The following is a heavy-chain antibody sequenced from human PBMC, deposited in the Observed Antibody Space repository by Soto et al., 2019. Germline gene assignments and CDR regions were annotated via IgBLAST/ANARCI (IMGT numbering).Heavy chain of an antibody. CDR3: TTMTLVVVAAPT. CDR1: GFTFSNAW. J-gene: IGHJ5*02. CDR2: IKSKTDGGTT. V-gene: IGHV3-15*07. Sequence: EVQLVESGGGLVKPGGSLRLSCAASGFTFSNAWMNWVCQAPGKGLEWVGRIKSKTDGGTTDYAAPVKGRFTISRDDSKNTLYLQMNSLKTEDTAVYYCTTMTLVVVAAPTWGQGTLVTVSS. D-gene: IGHD2-15*01.